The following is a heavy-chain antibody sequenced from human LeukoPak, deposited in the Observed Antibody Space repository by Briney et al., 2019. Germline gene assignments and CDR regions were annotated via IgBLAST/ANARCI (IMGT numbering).Heavy chain of an antibody. D-gene: IGHD3-3*01. CDR2: IIPIFGTA. Sequence: ASVKVSCKASGGTFSSYAISWVRQAPGQGLEWMGGIIPIFGTANYAQKFQGRVTITTDESTSTAYMELSSLRSEDTAVYYCAIGQIRTIFGVVIQPPPAEYFQHWGQGTLVTVSS. CDR3: AIGQIRTIFGVVIQPPPAEYFQH. CDR1: GGTFSSYA. J-gene: IGHJ1*01. V-gene: IGHV1-69*05.